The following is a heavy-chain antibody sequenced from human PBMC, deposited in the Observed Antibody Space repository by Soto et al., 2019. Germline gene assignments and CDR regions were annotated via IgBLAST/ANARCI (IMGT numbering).Heavy chain of an antibody. J-gene: IGHJ4*02. V-gene: IGHV4-59*01. CDR3: ARAQRDDSKPGHFDY. CDR2: IYYSGST. Sequence: PSETLSLTCPVSGGSISGYYWTWIRQPPGKGLEWIGYIYYSGSTNYNPSLKSRVTISVDTSKNQFSLKLSSLTAADTAVYYCARAQRDDSKPGHFDYWGQGALVTVSS. D-gene: IGHD2-15*01. CDR1: GGSISGYY.